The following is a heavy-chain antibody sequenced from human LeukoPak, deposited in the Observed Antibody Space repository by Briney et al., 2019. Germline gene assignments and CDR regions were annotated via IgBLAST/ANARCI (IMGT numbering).Heavy chain of an antibody. D-gene: IGHD3-22*01. J-gene: IGHJ4*02. CDR3: ARGGYYYDSSVDY. CDR1: GFTFSSYS. Sequence: PGGSLRLSCAASGFTFSSYSMNWVRQAPGKGLEWVSFISSSSSTIYYADSVKGRFTISRDNAKNSLYLQMNSLRAEDTAVYYCARGGYYYDSSVDYWGQGTLVTVSS. CDR2: ISSSSSTI. V-gene: IGHV3-48*01.